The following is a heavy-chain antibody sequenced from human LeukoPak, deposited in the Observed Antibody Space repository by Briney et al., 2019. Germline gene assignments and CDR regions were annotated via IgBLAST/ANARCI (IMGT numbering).Heavy chain of an antibody. Sequence: SETLSLTCTVSGGSISSSSHYRGWIRQPPGKGLEWIGEINHSGSTNYNPSLKSRVTISVDTSKNQFSLKLSSVTAADTAVYYCTREWEQTPAFDIWGQGTMVTVSS. D-gene: IGHD1-26*01. CDR1: GGSISSSSHY. V-gene: IGHV4-39*07. CDR3: TREWEQTPAFDI. J-gene: IGHJ3*02. CDR2: INHSGST.